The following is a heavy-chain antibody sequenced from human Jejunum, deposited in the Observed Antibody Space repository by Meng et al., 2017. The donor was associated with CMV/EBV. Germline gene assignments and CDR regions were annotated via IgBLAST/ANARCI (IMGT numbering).Heavy chain of an antibody. CDR2: IRADDYRT. Sequence: SCAASGFTSSTYAMNWVRRAPGKGLEWVSGIRADDYRTFYAGSVRGRFTISRDNSKNAVYLEMNSLRAEDTAVYFCAKATDFDSWGQGTLVTVSS. CDR3: AKATDFDS. D-gene: IGHD4-11*01. V-gene: IGHV3-23*01. J-gene: IGHJ4*02. CDR1: GFTSSTYA.